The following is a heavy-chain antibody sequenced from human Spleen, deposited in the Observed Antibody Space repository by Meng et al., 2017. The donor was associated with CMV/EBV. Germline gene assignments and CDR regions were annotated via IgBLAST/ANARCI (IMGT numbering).Heavy chain of an antibody. CDR3: TRDVLGGFDP. J-gene: IGHJ5*02. CDR1: GDSVFSRSAA. D-gene: IGHD3-16*01. CDR2: TYYRSKWYS. Sequence: AISGDSVFSRSAAWNWIRQSPSRGLEWLGRTYYRSKWYSEYAVSLRGRITINPDTSKNQFSLQLNSVTPEDTAVSYCTRDVLGGFDPWGQGTLVTVSS. V-gene: IGHV6-1*01.